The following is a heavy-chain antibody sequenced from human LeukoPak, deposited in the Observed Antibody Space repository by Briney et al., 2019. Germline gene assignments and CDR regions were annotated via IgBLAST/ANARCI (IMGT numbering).Heavy chain of an antibody. CDR3: GASVFW. Sequence: GGSLRLSCAASGFTFSSYWMSWVRRAPGKGLEWVANVKQDGSEKYYVDSVKGRFTISRDNAKNSLYLQMNSLRAEDSAVYYCGASVFWWAHGALVTVSS. CDR1: GFTFSSYW. CDR2: VKQDGSEK. J-gene: IGHJ4*01. D-gene: IGHD3-3*01. V-gene: IGHV3-7*03.